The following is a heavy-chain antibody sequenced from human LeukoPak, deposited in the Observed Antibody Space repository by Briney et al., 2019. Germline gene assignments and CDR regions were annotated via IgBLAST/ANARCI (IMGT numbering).Heavy chain of an antibody. CDR2: INHSGST. Sequence: SETLSLTCAVYGGSLSGYYWSWIRQPPGKGLEWIGEINHSGSTNYNPSLKSRVTISVDTSKNQFSLKLSSVTAADTAVYYCARDSSSTDYWGQGTLVTVSS. CDR3: ARDSSSTDY. CDR1: GGSLSGYY. D-gene: IGHD6-6*01. J-gene: IGHJ4*02. V-gene: IGHV4-34*01.